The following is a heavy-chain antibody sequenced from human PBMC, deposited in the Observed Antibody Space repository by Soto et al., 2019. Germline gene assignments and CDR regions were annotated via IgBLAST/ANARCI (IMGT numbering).Heavy chain of an antibody. CDR3: ARTTYGDYSSFQH. Sequence: QVQLHESGPGLVKPSQTLSLTCTVSGGSITSETYYWSWIRHHPGKDLEWIGYVYYSGSTYYNPSLKSRVTMSVETSKNQFSLRLSSVTAADTAVYYCARTTYGDYSSFQHWGQGTLVTVSS. J-gene: IGHJ1*01. CDR2: VYYSGST. CDR1: GGSITSETYY. D-gene: IGHD4-17*01. V-gene: IGHV4-31*03.